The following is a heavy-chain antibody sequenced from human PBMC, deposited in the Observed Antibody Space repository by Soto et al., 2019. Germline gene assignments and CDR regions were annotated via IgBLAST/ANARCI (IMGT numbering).Heavy chain of an antibody. D-gene: IGHD5-12*01. Sequence: SETLSLTCTVSGGSISSYYWSWIRQPPGKGLEWIGYIYYSGSTNYNPSLKSRVTISVDTSKNQFSLKLSSVTAADTAVYYCAREGDGYNGGPFAYWGQGTLVTVPQ. V-gene: IGHV4-59*01. J-gene: IGHJ4*02. CDR1: GGSISSYY. CDR3: AREGDGYNGGPFAY. CDR2: IYYSGST.